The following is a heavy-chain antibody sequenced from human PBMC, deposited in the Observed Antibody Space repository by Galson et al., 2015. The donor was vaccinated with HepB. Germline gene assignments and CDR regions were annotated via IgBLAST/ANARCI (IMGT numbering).Heavy chain of an antibody. CDR2: IYSGGST. CDR1: GFTVSSNY. V-gene: IGHV3-66*02. Sequence: SLRLSCAASGFTVSSNYMSWVRQAPGKGLEWVSVIYSGGSTYYADSVKGRFTISRDNSKNTLYLQMNSLRAEDTAVYYCARENYGDYGGNWFDPWGQGTLVTVSS. D-gene: IGHD4-17*01. CDR3: ARENYGDYGGNWFDP. J-gene: IGHJ5*02.